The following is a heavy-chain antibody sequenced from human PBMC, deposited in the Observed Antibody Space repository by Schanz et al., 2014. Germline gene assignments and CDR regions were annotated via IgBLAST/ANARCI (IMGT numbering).Heavy chain of an antibody. Sequence: VQLVESGGGVVQPGRSLRLSCATSGLNFDYYGMNWVRQAPGKGLEWVSYISGSSSTKYYADSVKGRFTISRDNGKNSLYLQMHSLRAEDTAVYYCARSGSSNWYFFDYWGQGTLVTVSS. D-gene: IGHD6-13*01. CDR1: GLNFDYYG. V-gene: IGHV3-48*01. CDR3: ARSGSSNWYFFDY. CDR2: ISGSSSTK. J-gene: IGHJ4*02.